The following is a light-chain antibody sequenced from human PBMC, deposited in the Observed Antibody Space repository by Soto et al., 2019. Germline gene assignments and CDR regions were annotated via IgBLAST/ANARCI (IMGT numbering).Light chain of an antibody. CDR3: QQYDYWPPWT. CDR1: QSVSNN. CDR2: GAS. Sequence: EIVLTQSPGTLSLSPGERATLSCRASQSVSNNYLAWYQQKPGQAPRLLIYGASNRDTGIPARFSGSGSGTEFTLTISSLQSEDFAVYYCQQYDYWPPWTFGQGTKVE. J-gene: IGKJ1*01. V-gene: IGKV3D-15*01.